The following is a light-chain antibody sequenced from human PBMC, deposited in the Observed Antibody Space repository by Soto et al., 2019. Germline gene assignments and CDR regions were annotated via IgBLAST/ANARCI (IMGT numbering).Light chain of an antibody. V-gene: IGKV1-27*01. J-gene: IGKJ5*01. CDR2: SAS. Sequence: QKPGKVPRFLICSASILRSGVPSRFSGSGSGTDFTLTISSLQPEDVAVYYCQQYNNWITFGQGTRLEIK. CDR3: QQYNNWIT.